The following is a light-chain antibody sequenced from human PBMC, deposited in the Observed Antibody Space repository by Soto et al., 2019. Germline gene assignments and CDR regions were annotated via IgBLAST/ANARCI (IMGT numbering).Light chain of an antibody. J-gene: IGKJ4*01. CDR3: QQRSNWPSLT. CDR1: QYITTR. Sequence: IVLTQSPATLSSFPGDRVTLSCRASQYITTRLAWYQHRPGQAPRLLIYDASNRATGIPARFSGSGSGTDFTLTISSLEPEDFAVYYCQQRSNWPSLTFGGGTKVDIK. CDR2: DAS. V-gene: IGKV3-11*01.